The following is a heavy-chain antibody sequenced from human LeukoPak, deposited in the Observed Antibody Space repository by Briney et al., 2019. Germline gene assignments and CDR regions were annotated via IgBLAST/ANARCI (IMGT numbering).Heavy chain of an antibody. D-gene: IGHD3-3*02. V-gene: IGHV1-18*01. CDR2: ISPYNGNA. CDR1: GYSFSTHT. J-gene: IGHJ4*02. CDR3: AREADAVLIRAVDY. Sequence: ASVKVSCKASGYSFSTHTISWVRQAPGQGLEWMGRISPYNGNAEYEQKFQGRVSMATETSTNTAYLELRTLRSDDTAVYYCAREADAVLIRAVDYWGQGTPVTVSS.